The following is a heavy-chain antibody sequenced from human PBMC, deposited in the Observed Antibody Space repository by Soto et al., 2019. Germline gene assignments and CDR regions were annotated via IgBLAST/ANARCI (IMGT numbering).Heavy chain of an antibody. V-gene: IGHV1-46*01. J-gene: IGHJ3*02. CDR2: INPNGGST. Sequence: QVQLVQSGAEVRNPGASVKISCKASGYSFIDQYVHWVRQAPGQGLEWMGIINPNGGSTTYAQKSQGGGPSTRDPSTETVDRGQGRPPAAGTAVYSCGGKQGPGPGGGGTEPLDIWGQGTMVTVGS. D-gene: IGHD1-26*01. CDR3: GGKQGPGPGGGGTEPLDI. CDR1: GYSFIDQY.